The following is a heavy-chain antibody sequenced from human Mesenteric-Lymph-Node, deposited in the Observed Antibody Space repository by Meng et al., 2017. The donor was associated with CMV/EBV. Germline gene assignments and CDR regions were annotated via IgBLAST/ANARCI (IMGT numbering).Heavy chain of an antibody. CDR1: GFTFSSYA. D-gene: IGHD1-26*01. J-gene: IGHJ4*02. V-gene: IGHV3-23*01. CDR2: ISGTGGVT. Sequence: GGSLRLSCTASGFTFSSYAMSWVRQTPGKGLEWVSSISGTGGVTYYADSVKGRFAISRDNSKNTLYLQMNSLRAEDTAVYYCAKDQGEWEPLDYWGQGTLVTVSS. CDR3: AKDQGEWEPLDY.